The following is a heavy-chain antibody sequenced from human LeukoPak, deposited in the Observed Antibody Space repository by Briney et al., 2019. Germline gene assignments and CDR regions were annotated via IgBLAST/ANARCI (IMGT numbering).Heavy chain of an antibody. CDR3: ARGPSLGAHFDY. V-gene: IGHV4-4*02. CDR1: GGSISTENW. D-gene: IGHD1-26*01. Sequence: SETLSLTCAVSGGSISTENWWSWVRQPPGKGLEWIGEIYHSGSTNYNPSLKSRVTISLDQSKNQFPLNLNSVTAADTAVYYCARGPSLGAHFDYWGQGTLVTVSS. CDR2: IYHSGST. J-gene: IGHJ4*02.